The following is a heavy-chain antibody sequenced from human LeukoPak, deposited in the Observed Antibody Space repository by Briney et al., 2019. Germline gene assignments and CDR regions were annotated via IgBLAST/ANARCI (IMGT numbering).Heavy chain of an antibody. V-gene: IGHV4-34*01. CDR1: GGSFSGDF. J-gene: IGHJ5*02. D-gene: IGHD1-1*01. CDR3: ARPVPSRLGWFDP. CDR2: IKHDGST. Sequence: SETLSLTCAVYGGSFSGDFWSWLRQSPGKGLEWIGEIKHDGSTTYNPSLKSRVTISVDTSKNQFSLKLTSVTAADTAVYYCARPVPSRLGWFDPWGQGTLVTVSS.